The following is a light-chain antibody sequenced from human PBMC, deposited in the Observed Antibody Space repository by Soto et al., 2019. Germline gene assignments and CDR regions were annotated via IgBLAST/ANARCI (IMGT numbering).Light chain of an antibody. J-gene: IGKJ1*01. Sequence: EIVMTQSPATLSVSPGERATLSCWASQSVSTNLAWYQHKPGQAPRLLIYDASTRATGIPARFRGSGSGTEFTLTISSLQSEDFAVYYCQQYNYWPPWTFGHGTKVEIK. V-gene: IGKV3-15*01. CDR2: DAS. CDR3: QQYNYWPPWT. CDR1: QSVSTN.